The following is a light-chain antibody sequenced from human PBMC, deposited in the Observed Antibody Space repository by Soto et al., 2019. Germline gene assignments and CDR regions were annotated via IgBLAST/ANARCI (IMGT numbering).Light chain of an antibody. J-gene: IGLJ1*01. CDR1: NIGRKS. CDR2: DAS. V-gene: IGLV3-21*02. CDR3: HVWDSSSGHYI. Sequence: SYELTQPPSVSVAPGQTARISCGGNNIGRKSVHWCQQKPGRAPGVVVYDASDRPSGIPERFSGGNSGDTATLTISRVEVGDEAEYYCHVWDSSSGHYIFGTGTKGTVL.